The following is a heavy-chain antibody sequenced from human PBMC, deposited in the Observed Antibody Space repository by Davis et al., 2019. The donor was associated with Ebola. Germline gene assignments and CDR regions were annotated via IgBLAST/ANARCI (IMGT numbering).Heavy chain of an antibody. J-gene: IGHJ4*02. V-gene: IGHV4-39*01. CDR2: IYSSGIT. Sequence: PSETLSLTCTVSGGSINTNDYSWGWIRQPPGKGLEWIGSIYSSGITYYNPSLKSRVAISVDTSKNQFSLSLTSVTAADTAVYYCARLSKRATHPDFWGQGTLVTVSS. CDR3: ARLSKRATHPDF. CDR1: GGSINTNDYS. D-gene: IGHD5-24*01.